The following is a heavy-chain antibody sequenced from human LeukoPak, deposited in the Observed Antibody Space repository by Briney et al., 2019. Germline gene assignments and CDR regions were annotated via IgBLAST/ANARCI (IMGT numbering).Heavy chain of an antibody. CDR2: IRSKAYGGTT. V-gene: IGHV3-49*04. D-gene: IGHD1-1*01. CDR3: TRDGVLYYYYMDV. J-gene: IGHJ6*03. Sequence: PGRSLRLSCTASGFTFGDYAMTWVRQAPGKGLEWVGFIRSKAYGGTTEYAASVKGRFTISRDDSKNIAYLQMNSLKTEDTAVYYCTRDGVLYYYYMDVWGKGTTVTISS. CDR1: GFTFGDYA.